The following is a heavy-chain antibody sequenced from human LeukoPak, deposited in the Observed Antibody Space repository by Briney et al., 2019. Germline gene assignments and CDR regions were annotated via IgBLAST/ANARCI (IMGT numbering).Heavy chain of an antibody. D-gene: IGHD5-18*01. CDR3: ARTTEGGYTYGYFYYYMDV. Sequence: PSETLSLTCAVYGGSISSYYWSWIRQPPGKGLEWIGYIYYSGSTNYNPSLKSRVTISVDTSKNQFSLKLTSVTAADTAVYYCARTTEGGYTYGYFYYYMDVWGKGTTVTISS. J-gene: IGHJ6*03. CDR1: GGSISSYY. CDR2: IYYSGST. V-gene: IGHV4-59*01.